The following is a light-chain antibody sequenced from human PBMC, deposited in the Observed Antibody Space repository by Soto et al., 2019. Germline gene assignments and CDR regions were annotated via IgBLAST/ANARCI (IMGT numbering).Light chain of an antibody. CDR2: WAS. Sequence: DIVMTQSPDSLAVSLGERATINCKSSQSVFYSPNNKDYLAWFQQKPGQPPKLLIYWASTRQSGVPDRFSGSGSGTDFTLTISRLQPEDVAVYYCQQYYTTPWTFGHGTKVDIK. J-gene: IGKJ1*01. CDR3: QQYYTTPWT. CDR1: QSVFYSPNNKDY. V-gene: IGKV4-1*01.